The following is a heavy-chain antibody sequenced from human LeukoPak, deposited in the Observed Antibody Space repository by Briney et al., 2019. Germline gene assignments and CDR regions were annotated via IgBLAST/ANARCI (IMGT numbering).Heavy chain of an antibody. Sequence: GGSLRLSCAASGFTFSNAGMSWVRQAPGQGVEWVGRIKSKTDKGTTDYTVPVRGRFIIPRDESKNTLFLQMNSLRTEDTAVYYCTTDAISQVVVSGNYSGMDVWGKGTTVTISS. D-gene: IGHD2-15*01. J-gene: IGHJ6*04. V-gene: IGHV3-15*01. CDR1: GFTFSNAG. CDR2: IKSKTDKGTT. CDR3: TTDAISQVVVSGNYSGMDV.